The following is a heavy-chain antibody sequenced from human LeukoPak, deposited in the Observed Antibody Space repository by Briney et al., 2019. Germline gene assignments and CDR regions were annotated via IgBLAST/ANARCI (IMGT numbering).Heavy chain of an antibody. J-gene: IGHJ4*02. D-gene: IGHD6-19*01. CDR2: INHSGST. CDR3: AISVAGPDY. Sequence: SETLSLTCAVYGGSFSGYYWSWIRQPPGKGLEWIGEINHSGSTNYNPSLKSRVTISVDTSKNQFSLKLSSATAVDTAVYYCAISVAGPDYWGQGTLVTVSS. V-gene: IGHV4-34*01. CDR1: GGSFSGYY.